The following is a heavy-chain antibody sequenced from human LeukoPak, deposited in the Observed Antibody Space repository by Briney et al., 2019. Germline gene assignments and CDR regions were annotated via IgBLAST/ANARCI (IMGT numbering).Heavy chain of an antibody. D-gene: IGHD3-22*01. CDR1: GFTFSTYS. CDR2: ISGSSIYI. V-gene: IGHV3-21*01. Sequence: GGSLRLSCAASGFTFSTYSMNWVRQAPGKGLEWVSSISGSSIYIYYADSVKGRFTISRDNAKNSLYLQMNSLSAEDTAVSYCARDPPYYDSSGYYYDYWGQGTLVTVSS. J-gene: IGHJ4*02. CDR3: ARDPPYYDSSGYYYDY.